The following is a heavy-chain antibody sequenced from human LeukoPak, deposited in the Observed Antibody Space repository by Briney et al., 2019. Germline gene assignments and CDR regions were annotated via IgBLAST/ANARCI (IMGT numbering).Heavy chain of an antibody. J-gene: IGHJ4*02. V-gene: IGHV4-4*07. CDR3: ARRDISSGWSFDY. CDR2: IHTSGST. D-gene: IGHD6-19*01. CDR1: GGSISNYH. Sequence: SSETLSLTCTVSGGSISNYHRSWIRQPAGKGLEWIGQIHTSGSTNYNPPLKSRVTMSIDTTEDQVSLTIRSVTAADTAFYYCARRDISSGWSFDYWGQGTLVTVSS.